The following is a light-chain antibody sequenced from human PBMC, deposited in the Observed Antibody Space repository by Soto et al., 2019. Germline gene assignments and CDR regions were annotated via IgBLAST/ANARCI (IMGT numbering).Light chain of an antibody. V-gene: IGKV1-39*01. CDR1: QGIRSY. CDR3: QQSYSTPPWT. J-gene: IGKJ1*01. Sequence: DIQLTQSPSFLSASVGYRVTITCRASQGIRSYLAWYQQKPGKAPKLLIYAASNLQSGVPSRFSGSGSGTDFTLTIRSLQPEDFATYFCQQSYSTPPWTFGQGTTGDIK. CDR2: AAS.